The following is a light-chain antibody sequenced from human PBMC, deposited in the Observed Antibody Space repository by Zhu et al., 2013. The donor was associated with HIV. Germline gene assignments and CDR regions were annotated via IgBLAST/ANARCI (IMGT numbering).Light chain of an antibody. V-gene: IGKV3-20*01. CDR2: GAF. J-gene: IGKJ1*01. Sequence: EIVLTQSPGTLSLSPGDRATLSCRASQSVSSSYLAWYQQKPGQPPRLLIYGAFNRATGIPDRFSGGGSGTDFTLTISGLEPEDFAVYHCQQYGNSPRTFGQGTKVEIK. CDR3: QQYGNSPRT. CDR1: QSVSSSY.